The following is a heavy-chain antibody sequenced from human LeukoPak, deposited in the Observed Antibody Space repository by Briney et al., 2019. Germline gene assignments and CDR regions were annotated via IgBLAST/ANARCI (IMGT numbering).Heavy chain of an antibody. Sequence: GGSLRLSCAASGFTLSSYAMSWVRQDPGKGLEGVANIKQDGSEKYYVASVEGRFTISRDNAKNSLYLQMNTLRAEDTAVYYCVGDPGDYWGQGTLVTVSS. CDR2: IKQDGSEK. J-gene: IGHJ4*02. V-gene: IGHV3-7*01. CDR1: GFTLSSYA. CDR3: VGDPGDY.